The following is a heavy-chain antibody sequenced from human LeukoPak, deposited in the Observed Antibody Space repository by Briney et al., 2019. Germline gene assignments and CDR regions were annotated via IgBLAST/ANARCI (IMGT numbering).Heavy chain of an antibody. V-gene: IGHV3-53*01. CDR1: GFIVSSNY. CDR3: ARAGRDGYNYADY. D-gene: IGHD5-24*01. Sequence: PGGSLRLSCAASGFIVSSNYMSWVRQAPGKGLEWVSIIYSDGSTYYADSVKGRFTISRDNFKNILYFDMNSLRAEDTAVYYCARAGRDGYNYADYWGQGTLVTVSS. CDR2: IYSDGST. J-gene: IGHJ4*02.